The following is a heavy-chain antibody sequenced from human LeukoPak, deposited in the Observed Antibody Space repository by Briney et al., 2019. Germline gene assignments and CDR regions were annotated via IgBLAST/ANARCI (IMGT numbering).Heavy chain of an antibody. CDR2: INPDGRST. D-gene: IGHD3-3*01. Sequence: PGGSLRLSCEASGLLFSSYWMHWVRQVPGKSLVWVSRINPDGRSTHYADSVKGRFTISRDNTKKTLHLQMTSLRAEDTAVYYCARNYDFWSGYYAGDDAFDIWGQGTMVTVSS. CDR3: ARNYDFWSGYYAGDDAFDI. CDR1: GLLFSSYW. V-gene: IGHV3-74*01. J-gene: IGHJ3*02.